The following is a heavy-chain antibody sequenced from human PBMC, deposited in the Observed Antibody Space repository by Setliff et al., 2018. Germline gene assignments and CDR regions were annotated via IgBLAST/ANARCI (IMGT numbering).Heavy chain of an antibody. D-gene: IGHD2-2*01. CDR2: VTVYNGNT. CDR3: SRLVRYCSRTTCQTASGAEV. J-gene: IGHJ4*02. CDR1: GYTFSNYG. V-gene: IGHV1-18*01. Sequence: ASVKVSCKASGYTFSNYGVTWVRQAPGQGLEWMGWVTVYNGNTKYAQNLQGRLTLTTDISTSTAYLELRSLTSDDTAVYYCSRLVRYCSRTTCQTASGAEVWGQGTLVTVSS.